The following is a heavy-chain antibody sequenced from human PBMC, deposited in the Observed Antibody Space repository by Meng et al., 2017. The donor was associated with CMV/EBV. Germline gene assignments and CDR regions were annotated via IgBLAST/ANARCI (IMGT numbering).Heavy chain of an antibody. CDR1: GFTFSSYG. J-gene: IGHJ4*02. CDR3: AKALDY. Sequence: GESLKISCAASGFTFSSYGMHRVRQAPGKGLEWVAFIRYDGSNKYYADSVKGRFTISRDNSKNTLYLQMNSLRAEDTAVYYCAKALDYWGQGTLVTVSS. V-gene: IGHV3-30*02. CDR2: IRYDGSNK.